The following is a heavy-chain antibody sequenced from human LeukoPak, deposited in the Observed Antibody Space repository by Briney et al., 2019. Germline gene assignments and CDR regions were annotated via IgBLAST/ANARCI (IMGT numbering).Heavy chain of an antibody. D-gene: IGHD4-11*01. CDR1: GGTFSNFA. Sequence: ASVKVSCKASGGTFSNFAISWVRQAPGQGLQWMGVIIPIFGTASYAQKFQGRVTITTDESTSTAYMELRSLRSEDTAVYYCARAQGDYRNFNNKWFDPWGQGTLVTVSS. J-gene: IGHJ5*02. CDR3: ARAQGDYRNFNNKWFDP. CDR2: IIPIFGTA. V-gene: IGHV1-69*05.